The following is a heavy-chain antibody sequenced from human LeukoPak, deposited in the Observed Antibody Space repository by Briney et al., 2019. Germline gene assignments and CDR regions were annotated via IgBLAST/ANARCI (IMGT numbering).Heavy chain of an antibody. CDR3: ARHTTRTQNGAFDI. J-gene: IGHJ3*02. D-gene: IGHD1-1*01. CDR2: IYYSGST. V-gene: IGHV4-39*01. CDR1: GGAISSSCCY. Sequence: SETLSLTCTVSGGAISSSCCYWGRIRQPPGKGLEWIGLIYYSGSTFYNPSLKSRVTISVDTSKKQFSLKLSSVTAADTAVYYCARHTTRTQNGAFDIWGQGAMVTVSS.